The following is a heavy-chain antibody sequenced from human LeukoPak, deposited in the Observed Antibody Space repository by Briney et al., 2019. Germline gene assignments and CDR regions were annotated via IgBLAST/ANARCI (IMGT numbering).Heavy chain of an antibody. D-gene: IGHD6-6*01. Sequence: NPSETLSLTCTVSGGSISSGSYYWSWIRQPAGKGLEWIGRIYTSGSTNYNPSLKSRVTMSVDTSKNQFSLKLSSVTAADTAVYYCARVSASADIAARPYYFDYWGQGTLVTVSS. CDR2: IYTSGST. CDR1: GGSISSGSYY. J-gene: IGHJ4*02. CDR3: ARVSASADIAARPYYFDY. V-gene: IGHV4-61*02.